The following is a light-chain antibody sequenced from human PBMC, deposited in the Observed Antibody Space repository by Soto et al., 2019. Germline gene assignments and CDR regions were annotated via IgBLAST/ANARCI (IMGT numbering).Light chain of an antibody. Sequence: QLVLTQSPSASASLGASVKLTYTLSSGHSSYAIAWHQQQPEKGPRYLMKLNSDGSHSKGDGIPDRFSGSSSGAERFLTISGLQSEDEAVYYCQTWGAGIVIFGGGTKVTVL. V-gene: IGLV4-69*01. J-gene: IGLJ2*01. CDR1: SGHSSYA. CDR3: QTWGAGIVI. CDR2: LNSDGSH.